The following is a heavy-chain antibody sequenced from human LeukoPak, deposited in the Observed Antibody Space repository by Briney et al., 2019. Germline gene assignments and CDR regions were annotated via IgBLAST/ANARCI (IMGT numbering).Heavy chain of an antibody. CDR3: AKRGTLREFDY. CDR1: GFTFDDYA. J-gene: IGHJ4*02. Sequence: GGSLRLSCAASGFTFDDYAMHWVRQAPGKGLEWVSGISWNSGSIGYADSVKGQFTISRDNAKNSLHLQMDSLRAEDTALYYCAKRGTLREFDYWGQGTLVTVSS. V-gene: IGHV3-9*01. CDR2: ISWNSGSI. D-gene: IGHD3-16*01.